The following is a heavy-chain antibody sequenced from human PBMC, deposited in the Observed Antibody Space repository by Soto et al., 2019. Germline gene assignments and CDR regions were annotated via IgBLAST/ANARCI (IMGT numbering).Heavy chain of an antibody. D-gene: IGHD1-26*01. J-gene: IGHJ6*02. CDR3: AKVGATSYYYYYYGMDV. Sequence: GGSLRLSCAASGFTFSSYGMHWVRQAPGKGLEWVAVIWYDGSNKYYADSVKGRFTISRDNSKNTLYLQMNSLRAEDTAVYYCAKVGATSYYYYYYGMDVWGQGTTVTVSS. CDR2: IWYDGSNK. CDR1: GFTFSSYG. V-gene: IGHV3-33*06.